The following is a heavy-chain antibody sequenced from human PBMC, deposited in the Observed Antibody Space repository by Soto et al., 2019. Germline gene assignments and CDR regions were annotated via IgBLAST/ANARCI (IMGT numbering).Heavy chain of an antibody. CDR1: GFTFSSYG. Sequence: QVQLVESGGGVVQPGRSLRLSCAESGFTFSSYGMHWVRQAPGKGLEWVAVIWYDGSNKYYADSVKGRFTISRDNSKNTLYLQMNSLRAEDTAVYYCATGYCSITSCYLNDYWGQGTLVTVSS. J-gene: IGHJ4*02. D-gene: IGHD2-2*01. CDR3: ATGYCSITSCYLNDY. CDR2: IWYDGSNK. V-gene: IGHV3-33*01.